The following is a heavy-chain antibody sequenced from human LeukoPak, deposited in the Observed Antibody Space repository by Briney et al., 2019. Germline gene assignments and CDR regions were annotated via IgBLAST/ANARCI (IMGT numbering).Heavy chain of an antibody. Sequence: SETLSLTCGVSGGSISSTNWWTWVRQPPGKGLEWIGEVHLDGRTNYNPSLESRLTMSVDLSENHISLKLTSVTAADTAVYYCARVTDDYGDYGKGDYFDYWGQGTLVTVSS. D-gene: IGHD4-17*01. J-gene: IGHJ4*02. CDR2: VHLDGRT. CDR3: ARVTDDYGDYGKGDYFDY. CDR1: GGSISSTNW. V-gene: IGHV4-4*02.